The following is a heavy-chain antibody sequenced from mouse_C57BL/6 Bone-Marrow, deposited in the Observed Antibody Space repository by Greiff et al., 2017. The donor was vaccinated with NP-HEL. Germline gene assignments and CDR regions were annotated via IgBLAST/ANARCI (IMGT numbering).Heavy chain of an antibody. V-gene: IGHV7-1*01. J-gene: IGHJ4*01. Sequence: EVKLVESGGGLVQSGRSLRLSCATSGFTFSDFYMEWVRQAPGKGLEWIAASRNKANDYTTEYSASVKGRFIVSRDTSQSILYLQMNALRAEDTAIYYCARDYYGSSHYAMDYWGQGTSVTVSS. D-gene: IGHD1-1*01. CDR1: GFTFSDFY. CDR3: ARDYYGSSHYAMDY. CDR2: SRNKANDYTT.